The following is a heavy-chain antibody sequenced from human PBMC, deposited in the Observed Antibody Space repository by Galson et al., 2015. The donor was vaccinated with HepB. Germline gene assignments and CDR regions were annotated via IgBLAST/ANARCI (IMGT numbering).Heavy chain of an antibody. J-gene: IGHJ6*02. CDR1: GFTFSSYA. V-gene: IGHV3-23*01. D-gene: IGHD2-8*01. Sequence: SLRLSCAASGFTFSSYAINWVRQAPGKGLEWVSSISGRGGRTHYADSVKGRFTISRDNSKNTLYLQMNSLRAEDTAVYYCAKGWSAVFYDMDVWGQGTTVIVSS. CDR3: AKGWSAVFYDMDV. CDR2: ISGRGGRT.